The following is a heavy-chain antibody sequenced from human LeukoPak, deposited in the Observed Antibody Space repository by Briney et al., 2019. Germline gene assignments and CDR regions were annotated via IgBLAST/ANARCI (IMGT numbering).Heavy chain of an antibody. V-gene: IGHV3-48*03. Sequence: PVGSLRLSCAASGFTFSSYEKNWVRQPPGKGLEWFSYICSGGDTMDHADSVRGRFTISRHNAKNSLYLQMNSLRAEDTALYYCAREGSRSGFFDWGQGTLVTVSS. CDR3: AREGSRSGFFD. CDR1: GFTFSSYE. CDR2: ICSGGDTM. D-gene: IGHD3-22*01. J-gene: IGHJ4*02.